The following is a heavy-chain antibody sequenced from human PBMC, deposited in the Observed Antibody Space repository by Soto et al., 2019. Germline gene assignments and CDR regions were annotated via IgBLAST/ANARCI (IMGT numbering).Heavy chain of an antibody. D-gene: IGHD5-18*01. CDR3: ARGAMVFFYYGMDV. V-gene: IGHV3-33*01. CDR2: IWYDGSNK. CDR1: GFTFSSYG. J-gene: IGHJ6*02. Sequence: GGSLRLSCAASGFTFSSYGMHWVRQAPGKGLEWVAVIWYDGSNKYYADSVKGRFTISRDNSKNTLYLQMNSLRAEDTAVYYCARGAMVFFYYGMDVWGQGTTVTVSS.